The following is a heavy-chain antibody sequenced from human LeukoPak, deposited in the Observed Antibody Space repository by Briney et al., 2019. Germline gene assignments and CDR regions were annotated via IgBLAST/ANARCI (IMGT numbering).Heavy chain of an antibody. CDR2: ISGNGET. CDR3: AKASWVSSTDAVR. CDR1: GLIFSSFA. J-gene: IGHJ4*02. D-gene: IGHD3-16*01. V-gene: IGHV3-23*01. Sequence: GGSLRLFCAASGLIFSSFAMSWVREGPARGLEWVSSISGNGETFYADSVKGRFTLSSDSSRNTGYFQLNNLRVEDTAIYYCAKASWVSSTDAVRWGQGTLVTVSS.